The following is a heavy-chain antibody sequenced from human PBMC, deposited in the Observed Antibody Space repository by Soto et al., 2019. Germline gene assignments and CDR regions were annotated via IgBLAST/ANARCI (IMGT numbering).Heavy chain of an antibody. CDR3: ARETPITMVRGVPLGDYYYYMDV. D-gene: IGHD3-10*01. J-gene: IGHJ6*03. CDR1: GYTFTSYG. V-gene: IGHV1-18*01. Sequence: ASVKVSCKASGYTFTSYGISWVRQAPGQGLEWMGWISAYNGNTNYAQKLQGRVTMTTDTSTSTDYMELRSLRSDDTAVYYCARETPITMVRGVPLGDYYYYMDVWGKGTTVTVSS. CDR2: ISAYNGNT.